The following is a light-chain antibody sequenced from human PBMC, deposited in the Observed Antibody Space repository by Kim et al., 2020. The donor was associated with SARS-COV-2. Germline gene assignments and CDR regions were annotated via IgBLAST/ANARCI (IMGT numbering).Light chain of an antibody. CDR2: DVF. J-gene: IGLJ1*01. V-gene: IGLV2-14*03. Sequence: QSALTQPASVSGSPGQSITISCTGTSSDVGTYNYVSWYQQSSGKAPKLMIYDVFKRPSGVPNRFSGSKSGNTASLTISGLQAEDEADYYCTSYRNSGYVFGTGTKGTVL. CDR3: TSYRNSGYV. CDR1: SSDVGTYNY.